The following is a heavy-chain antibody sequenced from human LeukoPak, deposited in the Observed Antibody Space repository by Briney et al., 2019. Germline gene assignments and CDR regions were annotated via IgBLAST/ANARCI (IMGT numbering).Heavy chain of an antibody. D-gene: IGHD2-2*01. Sequence: GGSLRLSCAASGFSFSSYGMNWVRPAPGKGLEWVSTISGIGGSTYYADSVKGRFTISRDNSKNTLYVQINSLRAEDTAVYYCAKDYGSSSNRYFFDCWGQGTLVTVSS. CDR2: ISGIGGST. CDR1: GFSFSSYG. V-gene: IGHV3-23*01. CDR3: AKDYGSSSNRYFFDC. J-gene: IGHJ4*02.